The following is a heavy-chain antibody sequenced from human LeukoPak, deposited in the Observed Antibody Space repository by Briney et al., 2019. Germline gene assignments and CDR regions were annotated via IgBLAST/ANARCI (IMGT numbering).Heavy chain of an antibody. V-gene: IGHV3-23*01. Sequence: GGSLRLSCAASGFTFSSHAMSWVRQAPGMGLAWVSVITGSGGSTYYADSVKGRFTIARDNSKNTVYLQLNSVRAEDTAVYYCATQHPITMVRGAMLLDYWGQGTLVTVSS. CDR2: ITGSGGST. J-gene: IGHJ4*02. D-gene: IGHD3-10*01. CDR3: ATQHPITMVRGAMLLDY. CDR1: GFTFSSHA.